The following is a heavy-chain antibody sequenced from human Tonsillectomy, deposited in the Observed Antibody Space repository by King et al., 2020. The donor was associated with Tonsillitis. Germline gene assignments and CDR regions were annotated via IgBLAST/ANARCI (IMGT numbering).Heavy chain of an antibody. V-gene: IGHV3-30*04. CDR2: LSYVAINK. J-gene: IGHJ4*02. CDR1: GFVFTNYA. Sequence: VQLVESGGGVVQPGGSLRLSCVASGFVFTNYAMHWVRQAPGEGLAWVAVLSYVAINKVSADPVKGPFTISRENSKNMVFLEMDSLKRDDTAVYYCARGPQGYDLWGRGTLVTVSS. D-gene: IGHD5-12*01. CDR3: ARGPQGYDL.